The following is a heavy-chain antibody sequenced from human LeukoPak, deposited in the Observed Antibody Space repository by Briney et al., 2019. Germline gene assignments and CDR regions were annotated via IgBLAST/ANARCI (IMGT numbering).Heavy chain of an antibody. CDR1: GFTFSSFA. D-gene: IGHD4-17*01. Sequence: GGSLRLSCAASGFTFSSFAMSWVRQAPGKGLEWVSAISGSGGSTYYADSVKGRFTISRDNSKNTLYLQMNSLRAEDTAVYYCANPYGDYDFDYWGQGTLVSVSS. J-gene: IGHJ4*02. CDR3: ANPYGDYDFDY. CDR2: ISGSGGST. V-gene: IGHV3-23*01.